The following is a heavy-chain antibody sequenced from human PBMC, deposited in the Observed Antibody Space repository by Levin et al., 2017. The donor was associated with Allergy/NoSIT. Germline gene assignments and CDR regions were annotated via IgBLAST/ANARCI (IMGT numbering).Heavy chain of an antibody. CDR2: ISGSGYSA. Sequence: PGGSLRLSCAASGFTFSSYAMSWVRQAPGKGLEWVSAISGSGYSAYYADSVKGRFTISRDNSMNTLYLQMNSLRAEDTAVYYCAKDGSGSYGLYYFDYWGQGTLVTVSS. D-gene: IGHD3-10*01. CDR3: AKDGSGSYGLYYFDY. J-gene: IGHJ4*02. V-gene: IGHV3-23*01. CDR1: GFTFSSYA.